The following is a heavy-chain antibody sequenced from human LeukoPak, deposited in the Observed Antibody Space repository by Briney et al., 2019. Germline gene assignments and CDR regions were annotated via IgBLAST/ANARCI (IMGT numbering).Heavy chain of an antibody. D-gene: IGHD3-3*01. Sequence: PGGSLRLSCAASGFTVSSNYMSWVRQAPGKGLEWVSVIYSGGSTYYADSVKGRFTISRDNSKNTLYLQMNSLRAEDTAVYYCARVVDFWSGYYGYYFDYWGQGTLVTVSS. CDR2: IYSGGST. J-gene: IGHJ4*02. CDR3: ARVVDFWSGYYGYYFDY. CDR1: GFTVSSNY. V-gene: IGHV3-53*01.